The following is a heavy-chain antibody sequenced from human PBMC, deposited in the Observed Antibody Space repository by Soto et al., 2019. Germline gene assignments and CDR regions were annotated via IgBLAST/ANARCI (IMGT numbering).Heavy chain of an antibody. J-gene: IGHJ4*02. CDR3: ARDLVQGYTPAHNYFDY. V-gene: IGHV4-61*01. CDR1: GGSVSSGSYY. D-gene: IGHD3-10*01. Sequence: QVQLQESGPGLVKPSETLSLTCTVSGGSVSSGSYYWSWVRQPPGKGLEWIGYTYYRGSTKYNPSLKSRVTISVDTSKNQFSLKLSSVTAADTAIYYCARDLVQGYTPAHNYFDYWGQGTRVTVSS. CDR2: TYYRGST.